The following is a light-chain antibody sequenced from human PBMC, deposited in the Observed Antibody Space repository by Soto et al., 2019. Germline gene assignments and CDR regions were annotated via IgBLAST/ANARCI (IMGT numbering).Light chain of an antibody. CDR3: QQYDILPIT. Sequence: DIPLTHSPSTLSAPIVEGGTIXNQPSQNISSWLAWYQQKPGKAPNLLIYDASNLEIGVPSRFSGSGSGTHFTFTISSLQTEDIGTYYCQQYDILPITFGRGTRLEIK. CDR1: QNISSW. V-gene: IGKV1-33*01. J-gene: IGKJ5*01. CDR2: DAS.